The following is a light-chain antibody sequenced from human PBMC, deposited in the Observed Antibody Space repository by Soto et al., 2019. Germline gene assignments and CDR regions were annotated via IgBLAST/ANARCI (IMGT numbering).Light chain of an antibody. CDR2: AAS. V-gene: IGKV3-20*01. CDR3: QHYGPSPGYT. Sequence: EIVLTQSPGTLSLSPGERATLSCRASQSVTSSYFAWYQHKPGQAPRLLIYAASDRATGIPDRFIRSGSVTNCSLTITCLEPEDCAVYYCQHYGPSPGYTFGQGTKLES. CDR1: QSVTSSY. J-gene: IGKJ2*01.